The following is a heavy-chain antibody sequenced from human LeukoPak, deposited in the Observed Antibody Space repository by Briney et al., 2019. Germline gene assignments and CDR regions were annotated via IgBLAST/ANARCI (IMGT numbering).Heavy chain of an antibody. CDR2: INHYGST. CDR3: RCTSHRDYLDY. V-gene: IGHV4-34*01. J-gene: IGHJ4*02. CDR1: GGSFSYYY. Sequence: PSETLSLTCAVHGGSFSYYYWTWIRQSPGKGLEWIGEINHYGSTNYNPSLKSRVTISVDTSKKQFSLKLSSVTVADTAVYYCRCTSHRDYLDYWGQGTLVTVSS. D-gene: IGHD2-2*01.